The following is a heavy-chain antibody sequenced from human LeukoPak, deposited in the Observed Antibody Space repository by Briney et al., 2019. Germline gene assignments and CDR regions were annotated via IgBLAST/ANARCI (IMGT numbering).Heavy chain of an antibody. CDR1: GFTFSSYA. CDR2: ISYDGSNK. J-gene: IGHJ6*03. V-gene: IGHV3-30*04. D-gene: IGHD2-15*01. CDR3: AREDIVVVVAATLYYYYYMDV. Sequence: GGSLRLSCAASGFTFSSYAMHWVRQAPGKGLEWVAVISYDGSNKYYADSVKGRFTISRDNSKNTLYLQMNSLRAEDTAVYYCAREDIVVVVAATLYYYYYMDVWGKGTTVTISS.